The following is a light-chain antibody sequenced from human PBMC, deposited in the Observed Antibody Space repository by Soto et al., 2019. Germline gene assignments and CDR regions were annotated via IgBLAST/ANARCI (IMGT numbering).Light chain of an antibody. V-gene: IGKV3-20*01. CDR3: QHYGSTPRT. CDR1: QSISSSY. J-gene: IGKJ1*01. Sequence: EIVLTQSPGTLSLSPGERATLSCRASQSISSSYLAWYQHIPGQTPRLLLYGASSRATGIPDRFGGSGSGTDFTLTISRLEPEDFAVYYCQHYGSTPRTFGQGTKVDIK. CDR2: GAS.